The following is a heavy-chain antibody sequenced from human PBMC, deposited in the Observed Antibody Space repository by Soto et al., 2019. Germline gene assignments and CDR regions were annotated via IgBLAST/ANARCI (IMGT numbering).Heavy chain of an antibody. CDR1: GGSISSYY. CDR3: ARRWGTYFDF. D-gene: IGHD7-27*01. J-gene: IGHJ4*02. V-gene: IGHV4-59*01. CDR2: IYYSGST. Sequence: QVQLQESGPGLVKPSETLSLTCTVSGGSISSYYWSWIRQPPGKGLEWIGYIYYSGSTDYDPSLKRRVTISVDTSKTQFSLKLSSVTAADTAVYYCARRWGTYFDFWGQGTLVTVSS.